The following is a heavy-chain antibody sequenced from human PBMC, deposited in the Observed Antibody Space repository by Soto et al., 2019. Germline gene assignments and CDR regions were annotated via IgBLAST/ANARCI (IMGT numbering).Heavy chain of an antibody. CDR2: INPSGDST. J-gene: IGHJ4*02. D-gene: IGHD1-26*01. CDR3: AREIQTGIGATSH. V-gene: IGHV1-46*03. CDR1: GYTFSNYY. Sequence: QVQLVQSGAEGKKPGASVKVSCKASGYTFSNYYMHWVRQAPGQGLEWMGIINPSGDSTTYAQKFQGRVTMTRDTSTSTLYMGLSSLRADDTAVYYCAREIQTGIGATSHWGQGTLVTVSS.